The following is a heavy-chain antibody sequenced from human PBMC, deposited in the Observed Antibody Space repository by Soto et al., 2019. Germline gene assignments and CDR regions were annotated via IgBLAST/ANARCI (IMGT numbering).Heavy chain of an antibody. CDR2: IDWDDDK. Sequence: SGPTLVNLTQTLTLTCTFSGFSLSTSGMRVSWIRQPPGKALEWLARIDWDDDKFYSTSLKTRLTISKDTSKNQVVLTMTNMDPVDTATYYCARSPDYGGNVDYWGQGTLVTVSS. D-gene: IGHD4-17*01. CDR3: ARSPDYGGNVDY. J-gene: IGHJ4*02. CDR1: GFSLSTSGMR. V-gene: IGHV2-70*04.